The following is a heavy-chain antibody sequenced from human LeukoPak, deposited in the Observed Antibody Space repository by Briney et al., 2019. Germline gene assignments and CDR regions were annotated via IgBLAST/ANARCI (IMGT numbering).Heavy chain of an antibody. D-gene: IGHD3/OR15-3a*01. CDR1: GYTLTELS. CDR3: ATELIFRNYFDY. V-gene: IGHV1-24*01. CDR2: FDPEDGET. J-gene: IGHJ4*02. Sequence: ASVKVSCKVSGYTLTELSMHWVRQAPGKGLEWMGGFDPEDGETIYAQKFQGRVTMTEDTSTDTAYMELSSLRAEDTAVYYCATELIFRNYFDYWGQGTLITVSS.